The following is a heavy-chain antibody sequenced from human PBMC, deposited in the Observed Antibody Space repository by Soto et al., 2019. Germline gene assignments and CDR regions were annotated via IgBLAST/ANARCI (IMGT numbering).Heavy chain of an antibody. CDR1: GFTFSSYS. J-gene: IGHJ2*01. CDR2: ISSSSSTI. V-gene: IGHV3-48*01. Sequence: GGSLRLSCAASGFTFSSYSMNWVRQAPGKGLEWVSYISSSSSTIYYADSVKGRFTIPRDNAKNSLYLQMNSLRAEDTAVYYCARGLLEWLSHNWYFDLWGRGTLVTVSS. D-gene: IGHD3-3*01. CDR3: ARGLLEWLSHNWYFDL.